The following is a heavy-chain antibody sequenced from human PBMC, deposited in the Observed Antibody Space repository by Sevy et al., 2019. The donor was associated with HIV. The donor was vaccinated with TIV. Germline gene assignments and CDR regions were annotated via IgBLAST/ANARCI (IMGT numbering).Heavy chain of an antibody. V-gene: IGHV4-34*01. CDR1: GGSFSGYY. D-gene: IGHD1-26*01. J-gene: IGHJ6*03. Sequence: SETLSLTCAVYGGSFSGYYWSWIRQPPGKGLEWIGEINHSGSTNYNPSLKSRVTISVDTSKNQFSLKLSSVTAADTAVYYCARRSGSYYYYYYYMDVWGKGTTVTVSS. CDR2: INHSGST. CDR3: ARRSGSYYYYYYYMDV.